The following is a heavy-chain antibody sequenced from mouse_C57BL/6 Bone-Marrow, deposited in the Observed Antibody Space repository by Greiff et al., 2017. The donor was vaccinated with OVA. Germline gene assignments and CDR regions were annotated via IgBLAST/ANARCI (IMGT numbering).Heavy chain of an antibody. V-gene: IGHV14-3*01. J-gene: IGHJ4*01. CDR1: GFNIKNTY. CDR2: IDPANDNT. Sequence: EVQRVESVAELVRPGASVKLSCTASGFNIKNTYMHWVKQRPEQGLEWIGRIDPANDNTKYAPKFQGKATMTAVTSSNTAYLQLSSLSSEDTAVYCCARGNFGSSFYAMDYWGQGTSVTVSS. CDR3: ARGNFGSSFYAMDY. D-gene: IGHD1-1*01.